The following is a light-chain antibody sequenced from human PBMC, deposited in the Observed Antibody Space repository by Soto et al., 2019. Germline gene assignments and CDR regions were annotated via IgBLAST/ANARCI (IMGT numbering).Light chain of an antibody. V-gene: IGKV1-5*01. Sequence: DIQMTQSPSTLSASVGDRVTITCRASQSISSWLAWYQQKPGKAPNFLIYDASSLESGVPSRFSGSGTGAEFTRTISSLQPDDSATYYCQQYSSYPLTFGQGTNLEIK. CDR1: QSISSW. CDR2: DAS. CDR3: QQYSSYPLT. J-gene: IGKJ2*01.